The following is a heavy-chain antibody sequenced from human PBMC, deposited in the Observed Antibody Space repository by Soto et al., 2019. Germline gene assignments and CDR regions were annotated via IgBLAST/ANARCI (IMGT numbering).Heavy chain of an antibody. CDR3: AHRPGGYMSGWDNGYFDY. Sequence: SGPTLVNPTQTLTLTCTFSGFSFSTSQVGVGWIRQPPGKAQEWLALIYRDDDKRYSPSLRSRLSITKDTSKNQVVLTMTNMDPVDTATYFCAHRPGGYMSGWDNGYFDYWGRGALVTVSS. D-gene: IGHD6-19*01. J-gene: IGHJ4*02. CDR1: GFSFSTSQVG. CDR2: IYRDDDK. V-gene: IGHV2-5*02.